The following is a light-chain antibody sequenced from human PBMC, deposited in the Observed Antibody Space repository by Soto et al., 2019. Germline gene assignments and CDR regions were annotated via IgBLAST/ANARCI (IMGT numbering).Light chain of an antibody. V-gene: IGLV2-14*01. CDR2: EVS. CDR1: SNDIGAYKY. J-gene: IGLJ1*01. Sequence: QSVLTQPASVSGSPGQSITISCTGSSNDIGAYKYVSWYQQYPGKAPKLIIFEVSNRPSGVSNRFSGSKSGNTASLTIAGLQAEDEADYPCSSYTTGSTLYVFGGGTKVS. CDR3: SSYTTGSTLYV.